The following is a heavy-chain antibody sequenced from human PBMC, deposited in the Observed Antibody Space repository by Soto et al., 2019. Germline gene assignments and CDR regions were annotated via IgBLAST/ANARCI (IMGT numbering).Heavy chain of an antibody. CDR1: GYTFTSYG. V-gene: IGHV1-18*04. CDR2: ISGYNGNT. J-gene: IGHJ4*02. CDR3: ARGYFDY. Sequence: QVQLVQSGAEVKKPGASVKVSCKTSGYTFTSYGVSWGRQAPGQGLEWVGWISGYNGNTNYAQKLQGRVTMTTDTSTDTAYMELRGLRSADTAIYYCARGYFDYWGQGTLVTVSS.